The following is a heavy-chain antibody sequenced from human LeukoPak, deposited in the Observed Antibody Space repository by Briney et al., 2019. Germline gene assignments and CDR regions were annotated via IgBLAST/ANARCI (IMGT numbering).Heavy chain of an antibody. CDR1: GGSISSGGYY. Sequence: SETLSLTCTVSGGSISSGGYYWSWIRQHPGKGLEWIGYIYYSGSTYYNPSLKSRVTLSVDMSKNQFSLNLSSVTAADTAVYWCARQRTVSTTRGFDIWGQGTMVTVSS. D-gene: IGHD5/OR15-5a*01. CDR2: IYYSGST. V-gene: IGHV4-31*09. J-gene: IGHJ3*02. CDR3: ARQRTVSTTRGFDI.